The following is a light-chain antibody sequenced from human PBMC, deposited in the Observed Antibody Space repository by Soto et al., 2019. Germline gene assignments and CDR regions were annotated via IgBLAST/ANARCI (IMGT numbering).Light chain of an antibody. J-gene: IGKJ1*01. V-gene: IGKV3-20*01. CDR2: GAS. Sequence: EIVLTQSPGTLSLSPGERATLSCRASQSVGSNYLAWYQQKPGQAPRLLIYGASSRATGIPDRFSGGGSGTDFTLTISRLEPEDFAFYYCHQYNYSPWTSGQGTKVDIK. CDR3: HQYNYSPWT. CDR1: QSVGSNY.